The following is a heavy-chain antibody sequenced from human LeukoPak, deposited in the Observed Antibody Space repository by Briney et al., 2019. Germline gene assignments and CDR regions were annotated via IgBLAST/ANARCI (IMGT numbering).Heavy chain of an antibody. D-gene: IGHD5-24*01. J-gene: IGHJ3*02. CDR1: GGTFSSYA. CDR2: IIPILGIA. CDR3: ARGGSRWLQNNEDAFDI. Sequence: SVKVSCKASGGTFSSYAISWVRQAPGQGLEWMGRIIPILGIANYAQKFQGRVTITADKSTSTAYMELSSLRSEDTAVYYCARGGSRWLQNNEDAFDIWGQGTMVTVSS. V-gene: IGHV1-69*04.